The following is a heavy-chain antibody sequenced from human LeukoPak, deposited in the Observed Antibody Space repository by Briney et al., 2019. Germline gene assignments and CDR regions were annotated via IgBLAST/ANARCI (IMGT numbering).Heavy chain of an antibody. Sequence: PSETLSLTCAVYGGSFSGYYWSWIRQPPGKGLEWIGEINHSGSTNYNPSLKSRVTISVDTSKSQFSLKLSSVTAADTAVYYCASESSGYPFDYWGQGTLVTVSS. D-gene: IGHD3-22*01. V-gene: IGHV4-34*01. J-gene: IGHJ4*02. CDR1: GGSFSGYY. CDR3: ASESSGYPFDY. CDR2: INHSGST.